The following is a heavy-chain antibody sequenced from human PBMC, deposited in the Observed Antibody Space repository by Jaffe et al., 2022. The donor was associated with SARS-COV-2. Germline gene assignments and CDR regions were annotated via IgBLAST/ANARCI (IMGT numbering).Heavy chain of an antibody. Sequence: EVQLLESGGGLVQPGGSLRLSCAASGFTFTDHAMGWVRQAPGKGLEWVSGISGNGGTTYYADSVQGRITISRDNSKNTLNLQMNSLRADDAAIYSCVRYHYSASDSRTYGMDVWGRGTTVTVSS. CDR1: GFTFTDHA. D-gene: IGHD5-12*01. V-gene: IGHV3-23*01. CDR3: VRYHYSASDSRTYGMDV. CDR2: ISGNGGTT. J-gene: IGHJ6*02.